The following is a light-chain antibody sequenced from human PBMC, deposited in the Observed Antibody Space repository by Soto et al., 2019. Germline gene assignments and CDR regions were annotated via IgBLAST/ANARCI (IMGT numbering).Light chain of an antibody. J-gene: IGKJ3*01. V-gene: IGKV1-33*01. CDR3: QHYDYLPL. CDR2: DAF. Sequence: DIQMTQSPSSLSASVGDRVTITCQASQDIANHLNWYQHKPGKAPKLLIYDAFTLETGVPSRFSGGGSGTDFTLTVSSLQPEDIATYYCQHYDYLPLFGPGTKVDSK. CDR1: QDIANH.